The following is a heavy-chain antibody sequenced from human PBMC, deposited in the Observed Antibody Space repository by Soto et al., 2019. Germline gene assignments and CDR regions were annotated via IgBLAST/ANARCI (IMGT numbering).Heavy chain of an antibody. CDR3: AKSEYYDILTGYPYYMDV. CDR2: ISSSGGST. J-gene: IGHJ6*03. Sequence: PVVSLRLSCAASEFTIISYAISCVRQAPGKGLEWVSAISSSGGSTYYADSVKGRFTISRDNSKNTLYLQMNSLRAEDTAVYYCAKSEYYDILTGYPYYMDVWGKGTTVTVSS. CDR1: EFTIISYA. D-gene: IGHD3-9*01. V-gene: IGHV3-23*01.